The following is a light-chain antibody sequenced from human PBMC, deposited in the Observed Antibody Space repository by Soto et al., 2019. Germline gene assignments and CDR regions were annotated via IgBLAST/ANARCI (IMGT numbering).Light chain of an antibody. J-gene: IGKJ5*01. V-gene: IGKV3-11*01. Sequence: EIVLTQSPATLSLSPGERSTLSCRASQSVSSYLAWYQQKPGQAPRLLIYDASNRATGIPARFSGSGSGTDFTLTISSLEPEDFAVYYCQHYNNWPITFGQGTRLEI. CDR3: QHYNNWPIT. CDR1: QSVSSY. CDR2: DAS.